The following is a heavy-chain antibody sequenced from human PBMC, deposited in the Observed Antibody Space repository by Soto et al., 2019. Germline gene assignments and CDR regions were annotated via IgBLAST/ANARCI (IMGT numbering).Heavy chain of an antibody. V-gene: IGHV3-30*18. CDR2: ISYDGSNK. J-gene: IGHJ6*03. CDR1: GFTFSSYG. D-gene: IGHD6-13*01. Sequence: GGSLRLSCAASGFTFSSYGMHWVRQAPGKGLEWVAVISYDGSNKYYADSVKGRFTISRDNSKKTLYLQMNSLRAEDTAVYYCAKDLDGNTGGGSSSPYYYYYYMDVWGKGTTVTVSS. CDR3: AKDLDGNTGGGSSSPYYYYYYMDV.